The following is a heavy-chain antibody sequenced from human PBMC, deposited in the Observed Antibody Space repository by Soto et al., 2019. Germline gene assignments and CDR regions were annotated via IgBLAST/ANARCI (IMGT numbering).Heavy chain of an antibody. J-gene: IGHJ4*02. CDR1: GYTFTSYG. CDR2: ISANNGHT. CDR3: ARSTDYYGSGSTAFDY. D-gene: IGHD3-10*01. V-gene: IGHV1-18*01. Sequence: QVHLVQSGAEVKKPGASVKVSCKASGYTFTSYGIIWVRQAPGQGLEWMGWISANNGHTHYTQKVQGRVTMTTDISRSTAYMELRSLRSDDTAVYYCARSTDYYGSGSTAFDYWGQGTLVTVSS.